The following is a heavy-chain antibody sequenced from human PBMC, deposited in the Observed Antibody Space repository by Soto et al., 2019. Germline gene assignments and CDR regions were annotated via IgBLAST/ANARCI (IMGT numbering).Heavy chain of an antibody. CDR1: GYTFTGYA. Sequence: ASVKVSCKASGYTFTGYAMHWVRQAPGQRLEWMGWINAGNGNTKYSQKFQGRVTITRDTSASTAYMELSSLRSEDTAVYYCARSSVVVTALDYWGQGTLVTVSS. V-gene: IGHV1-3*01. CDR2: INAGNGNT. D-gene: IGHD2-21*02. CDR3: ARSSVVVTALDY. J-gene: IGHJ4*02.